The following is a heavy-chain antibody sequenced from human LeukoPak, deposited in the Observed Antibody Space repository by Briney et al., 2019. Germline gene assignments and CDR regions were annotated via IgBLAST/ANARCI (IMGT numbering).Heavy chain of an antibody. CDR2: IKQDGSEK. D-gene: IGHD4-11*01. V-gene: IGHV3-7*01. Sequence: PGGSLRLSCAASGFTFSSYWMSWVRQAPGKGLEWVANIKQDGSEKYYVDSVKGRFTISRDNAKNSLYLQMNSLRAEDTAVYYCARSEYYSNNGYDAFDIWGQGTMVTVSS. J-gene: IGHJ3*02. CDR1: GFTFSSYW. CDR3: ARSEYYSNNGYDAFDI.